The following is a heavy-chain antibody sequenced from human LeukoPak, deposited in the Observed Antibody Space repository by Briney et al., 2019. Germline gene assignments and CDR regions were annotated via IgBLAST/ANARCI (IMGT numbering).Heavy chain of an antibody. V-gene: IGHV4-4*07. D-gene: IGHD2-2*01. Sequence: PSETLSLTCTVSGGSISSYYWSWIRQPAGKGLEWIGRIYTSGSTNYNPSPKSRVTMSVDTSKNQFSLKLSSVTAADTAVYYCARESGGSTSCYPPDCYYYGMDVWGQGTTVTVSS. CDR3: ARESGGSTSCYPPDCYYYGMDV. CDR1: GGSISSYY. J-gene: IGHJ6*02. CDR2: IYTSGST.